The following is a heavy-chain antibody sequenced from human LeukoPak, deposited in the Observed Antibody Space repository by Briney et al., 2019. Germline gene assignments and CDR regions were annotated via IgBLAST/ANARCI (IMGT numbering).Heavy chain of an antibody. J-gene: IGHJ4*02. CDR3: ARHYDFWSGYFNYFDY. CDR2: IYLGDSET. V-gene: IGHV5-51*01. D-gene: IGHD3-3*01. CDR1: GYSFTSYW. Sequence: GESLKISCKGSGYSFTSYWIGWVRQMPGKGLEWMGIIYLGDSETRYSPSFQGQVTISADKSISTAYLQWSSLKASDTAMYYCARHYDFWSGYFNYFDYWGQGTLVTVSS.